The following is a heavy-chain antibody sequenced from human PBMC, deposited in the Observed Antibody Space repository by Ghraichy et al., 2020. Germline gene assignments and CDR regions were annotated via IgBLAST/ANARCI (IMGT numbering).Heavy chain of an antibody. D-gene: IGHD3-16*01. CDR2: ISWRSGNI. J-gene: IGHJ4*02. CDR3: VRGVEEQFAEYIWVSQRGYYFDS. CDR1: GFTFVDYA. Sequence: GGSLRLSCAASGFTFVDYAIHWVREAPGKGLEWVSGISWRSGNIGYADSVKGRFTISRDNAKNSLYLQMNSLRSEDTALYYCVRGVEEQFAEYIWVSQRGYYFDSWGQGALVTVSS. V-gene: IGHV3-9*01.